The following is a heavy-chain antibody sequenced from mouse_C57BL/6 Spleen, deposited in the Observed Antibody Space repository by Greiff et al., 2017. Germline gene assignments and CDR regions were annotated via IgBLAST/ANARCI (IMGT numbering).Heavy chain of an antibody. CDR1: GYAFSSSW. Sequence: VQLQQSGPELVKPGASVKISCKASGYAFSSSWMNWVKQRPGKGLEWIGRIYPGDGDTNYNGKFKGKATLTADKSSSTAYMQLSSLTSEDSAVYFCAREDGYHPYFDYWGQGTTLTVSS. CDR2: IYPGDGDT. J-gene: IGHJ2*01. D-gene: IGHD2-3*01. V-gene: IGHV1-82*01. CDR3: AREDGYHPYFDY.